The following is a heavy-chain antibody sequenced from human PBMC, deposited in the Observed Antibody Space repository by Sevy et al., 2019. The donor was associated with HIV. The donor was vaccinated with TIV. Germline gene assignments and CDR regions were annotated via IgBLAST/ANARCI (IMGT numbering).Heavy chain of an antibody. Sequence: GGSLRLSCAASGFTVSSKYMSWVRQAPGKGLELVSVIYSGEYTYYADSVKGRFTISRDISKNTLNLEMNNLRAEDTAIYYCATTSTPLYYYALDVWGQGTTVTVSS. J-gene: IGHJ6*02. CDR2: IYSGEYT. CDR1: GFTVSSKY. D-gene: IGHD1-26*01. CDR3: ATTSTPLYYYALDV. V-gene: IGHV3-53*01.